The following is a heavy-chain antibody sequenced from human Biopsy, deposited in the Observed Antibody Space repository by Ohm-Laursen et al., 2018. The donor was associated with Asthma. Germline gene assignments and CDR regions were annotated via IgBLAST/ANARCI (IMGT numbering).Heavy chain of an antibody. D-gene: IGHD3-22*01. J-gene: IGHJ5*02. CDR2: ISASGVRT. V-gene: IGHV3-23*01. Sequence: SLRLSCAGSGFAFNNSSMTWVRQAPGKGLEWVSSISASGVRTFYADSVKGRFTVSRDSSRNTLYLQLSTLRVEDTAVYFCAKITTDRQKANNWFDPWGQGTQVTVSS. CDR1: GFAFNNSS. CDR3: AKITTDRQKANNWFDP.